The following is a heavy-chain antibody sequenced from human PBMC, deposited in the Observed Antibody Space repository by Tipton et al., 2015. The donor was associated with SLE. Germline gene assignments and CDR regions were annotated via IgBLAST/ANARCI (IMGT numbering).Heavy chain of an antibody. V-gene: IGHV3-7*03. D-gene: IGHD2-2*01. CDR2: IKQDGSDK. CDR3: ARDYCSSISCPPKIDAFDI. Sequence: QLVQSGGGLVQPGGSLRLSCAASGFTFSNYWMSWVRQAPGKGLEWVANIKQDGSDKYYVDSVKGRFTISRDNAKNSLYLQMNSLRAEDTAVYYCARDYCSSISCPPKIDAFDIWGQGTMVTVSS. CDR1: GFTFSNYW. J-gene: IGHJ3*02.